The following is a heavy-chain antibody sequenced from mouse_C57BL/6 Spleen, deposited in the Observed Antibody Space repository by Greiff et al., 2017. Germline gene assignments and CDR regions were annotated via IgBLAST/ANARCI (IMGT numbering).Heavy chain of an antibody. CDR1: GYTFTSYW. J-gene: IGHJ4*01. CDR2: INPSNGGT. CDR3: ARGGGLRYPDYYAMDY. Sequence: QVQLKQPGTELVKPGASVKLSCKASGYTFTSYWMHWVKQRPGQGLEWIGNINPSNGGTNYNEKFKSKATLTVDKSSSTAYMQLSSLTSEDSAVYYCARGGGLRYPDYYAMDYWGQGTSVTVSS. V-gene: IGHV1-53*01. D-gene: IGHD1-1*01.